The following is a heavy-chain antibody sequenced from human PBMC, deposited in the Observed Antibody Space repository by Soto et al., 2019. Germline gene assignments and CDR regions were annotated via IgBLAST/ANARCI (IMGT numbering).Heavy chain of an antibody. J-gene: IGHJ6*02. CDR2: ISGSGGST. V-gene: IGHV3-23*01. CDR3: AKADRTGSGWYSYDYYGVDV. CDR1: GFTFSSYA. Sequence: EVQLLESGGGLVQPGGSLRLSCAASGFTFSSYAMSWVRQAPGRGLEWVSGISGSGGSTNYADSVKGRFTISRDNSKNTLNLQMNSPRAEDTAVYYCAKADRTGSGWYSYDYYGVDVWGQGTTVTVSS. D-gene: IGHD6-19*01.